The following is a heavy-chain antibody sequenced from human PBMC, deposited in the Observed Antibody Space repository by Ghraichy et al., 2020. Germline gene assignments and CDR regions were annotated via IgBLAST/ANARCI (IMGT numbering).Heavy chain of an antibody. CDR3: ARGGVGARLQH. J-gene: IGHJ1*01. CDR2: LNPSGGT. Sequence: SETLSLTCAVYGGSFSDYFLTWIRQPPGKGLEWIGELNPSGGTNNNPSLKSRVSISVDTSKNQFSLKLNSVTAADTAVYYCARGGVGARLQHWGQGTLVTVSS. CDR1: GGSFSDYF. D-gene: IGHD3-16*01. V-gene: IGHV4-34*01.